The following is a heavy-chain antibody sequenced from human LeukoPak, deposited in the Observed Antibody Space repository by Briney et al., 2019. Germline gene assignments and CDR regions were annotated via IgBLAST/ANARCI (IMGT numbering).Heavy chain of an antibody. J-gene: IGHJ4*02. CDR2: ISSSSSYT. CDR3: AGGIVATIYNY. D-gene: IGHD5-12*01. Sequence: GGSLRLFCAASGFTFSDYYMSWIRQAPGKGLEWVSYISSSSSYTNYADSVKGRFTISRDNAKNSLYLQMNSLRAEDTAVYYCAGGIVATIYNYWGQGTLVTVSS. CDR1: GFTFSDYY. V-gene: IGHV3-11*06.